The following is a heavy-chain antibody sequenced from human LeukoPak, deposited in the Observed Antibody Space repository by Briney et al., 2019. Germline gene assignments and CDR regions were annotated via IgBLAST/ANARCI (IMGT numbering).Heavy chain of an antibody. Sequence: GASVKVSYKASGYTFTGYYMHWVRQAPGQGLEWMGWINPNSGGTNYAQKFQGRVTMTRDTSISTAYMELSRLISDDTAVYYCARAEALYDSSGYYEDYWGQGTLVTVSS. CDR2: INPNSGGT. J-gene: IGHJ4*02. V-gene: IGHV1-2*02. CDR3: ARAEALYDSSGYYEDY. CDR1: GYTFTGYY. D-gene: IGHD3-22*01.